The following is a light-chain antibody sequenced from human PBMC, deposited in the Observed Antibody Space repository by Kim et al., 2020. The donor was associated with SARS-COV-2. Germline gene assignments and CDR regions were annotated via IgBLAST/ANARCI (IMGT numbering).Light chain of an antibody. CDR1: SGSSASNY. V-gene: IGLV6-57*02. Sequence: KPVTNPRSGKSGSSASNYVKWHQQRPVKAPTTVIYEENQRPSGFPDRFSGSIDSTSNSASLTISGRKTEVEADYYCQSYDSSNSWVFGGGTQLTVL. J-gene: IGLJ3*02. CDR3: QSYDSSNSWV. CDR2: EEN.